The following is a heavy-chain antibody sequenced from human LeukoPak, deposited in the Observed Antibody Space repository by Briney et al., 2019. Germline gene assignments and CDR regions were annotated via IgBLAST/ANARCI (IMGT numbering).Heavy chain of an antibody. V-gene: IGHV4-34*01. CDR3: ARVRNYYASGIYYYYYMDD. CDR1: GGSFSGYY. D-gene: IGHD3-10*01. Sequence: SETLSLTCAVYGGSFSGYYWSWIRQPPGKGLEWIGEINHSGSTNYNPSLKSRVTISVDTSKNQFSLKLSSVTAADTAVYYCARVRNYYASGIYYYYYMDDWGKGTTVTVSS. J-gene: IGHJ6*03. CDR2: INHSGST.